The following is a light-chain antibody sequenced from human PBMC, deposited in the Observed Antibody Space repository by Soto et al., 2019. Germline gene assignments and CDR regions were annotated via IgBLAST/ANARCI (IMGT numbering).Light chain of an antibody. V-gene: IGKV3-15*01. CDR2: GAS. J-gene: IGKJ1*01. CDR1: QNVSSN. Sequence: EIVLTHSPVAMSLSPVERATLSFRASQNVSSNLAWYQQKPGQAPRLLIYGASTRATGIPARFSGSGSGKEFTLTISSLQSEDFAVYYCKQYNNWRKFGQGTKVDIK. CDR3: KQYNNWRK.